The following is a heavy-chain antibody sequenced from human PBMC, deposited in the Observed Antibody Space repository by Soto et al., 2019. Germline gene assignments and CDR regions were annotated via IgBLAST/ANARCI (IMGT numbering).Heavy chain of an antibody. CDR2: INHSGST. V-gene: IGHV4-34*01. J-gene: IGHJ6*02. CDR3: ARGAHSSGWYGRGKYYYYGMDV. Sequence: PSETLSLTCAVSSGSISSGYYWSWIRQPPGKGLEWIGEINHSGSTNYNPSLKSRVTISVDTSKNQFSLKLSSVTAADTAVYYCARGAHSSGWYGRGKYYYYGMDVWGQGTTVTVSS. D-gene: IGHD6-19*01. CDR1: SGSISSGYY.